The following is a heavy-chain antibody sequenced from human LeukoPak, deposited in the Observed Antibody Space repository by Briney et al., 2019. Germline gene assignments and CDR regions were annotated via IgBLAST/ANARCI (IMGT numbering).Heavy chain of an antibody. J-gene: IGHJ4*02. V-gene: IGHV3-74*01. D-gene: IGHD2/OR15-2a*01. Sequence: PGGSLRLSCAASGNYWMHWVRQAPGKGLVWVSHINSDGRWTSYADSVKGRFTISKDNAKNTVYLQMNSLRAEDTAVYYCVSFYETYWGRRTLVTVSS. CDR3: VSFYETY. CDR2: INSDGRWT. CDR1: GNYW.